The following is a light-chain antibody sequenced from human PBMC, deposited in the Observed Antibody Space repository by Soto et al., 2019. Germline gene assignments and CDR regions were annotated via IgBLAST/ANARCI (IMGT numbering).Light chain of an antibody. CDR2: SAS. Sequence: DIQMTQSTSSLSAFAGDRVTITCRASQSISSNLNWYQQKPGKAPKLLIYSASSLQSGVPSRFSCSGSGTDFTLTITSLQPEDFATYYGQQSFSIPYIFVHGSKLDIK. CDR3: QQSFSIPYI. J-gene: IGKJ2*01. V-gene: IGKV1-39*01. CDR1: QSISSN.